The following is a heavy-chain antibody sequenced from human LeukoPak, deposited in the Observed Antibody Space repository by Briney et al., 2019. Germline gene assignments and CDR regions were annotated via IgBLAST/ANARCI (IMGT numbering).Heavy chain of an antibody. CDR2: IYYSGNT. Sequence: SETLSLTCTVSGGSISSSSYYWGWIRQPPGKGLEWIGSIYYSGNTYYNPSLKSRVTISVDTTKNQFSLKLSSVTAAATAVYYCARTRGYSYGYRSMVYYWGQGTLVTVSS. D-gene: IGHD5-18*01. CDR3: ARTRGYSYGYRSMVYY. V-gene: IGHV4-39*01. J-gene: IGHJ4*02. CDR1: GGSISSSSYY.